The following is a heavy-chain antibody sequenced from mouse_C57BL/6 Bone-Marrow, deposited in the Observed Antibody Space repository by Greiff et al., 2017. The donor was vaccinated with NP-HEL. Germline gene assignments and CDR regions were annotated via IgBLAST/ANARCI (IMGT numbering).Heavy chain of an antibody. V-gene: IGHV5-12*01. CDR2: ISNGGGST. D-gene: IGHD2-4*01. CDR3: ARHDDYDGDYYAMDY. CDR1: GFTFSDYY. J-gene: IGHJ4*01. Sequence: EVQRVESGGGLVQPGGSLKLSCAASGFTFSDYYMYWVRQTPEKRLEWVAYISNGGGSTYYPDTVKGRFTISRDNAKNTLYLQMSRLKSEDTAMYYCARHDDYDGDYYAMDYWGQGTSVTVSS.